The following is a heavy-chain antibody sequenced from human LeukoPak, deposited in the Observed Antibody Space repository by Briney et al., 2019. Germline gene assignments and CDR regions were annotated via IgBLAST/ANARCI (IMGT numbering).Heavy chain of an antibody. J-gene: IGHJ4*02. CDR1: GGSISSYY. Sequence: SETLSLTCTVSGGSISSYYWSWIRQPPGKGLEWIGYIYYSGSTNYNPSLKSRVTISVDTSKNQFSLKLSSVTAADTAVYYCARASSFPVAGFDYWGQGTLVTVSS. CDR3: ARASSFPVAGFDY. CDR2: IYYSGST. D-gene: IGHD6-6*01. V-gene: IGHV4-59*01.